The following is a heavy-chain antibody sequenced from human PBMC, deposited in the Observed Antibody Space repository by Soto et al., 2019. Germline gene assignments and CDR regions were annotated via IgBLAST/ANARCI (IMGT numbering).Heavy chain of an antibody. CDR1: GFTFSSYW. J-gene: IGHJ4*02. D-gene: IGHD3-3*01. CDR2: ITSDGSST. Sequence: VQLVESGGGLVQPGGSLRLSCAASGFTFSSYWMHWVRQAPGKGLVWVSRITSDGSSTSYADSVKGRFTISRDNAKHTLYLQMNSLRAEDTAVYYCARGLEWFSYYFDYWGQGTLVTVSS. V-gene: IGHV3-74*01. CDR3: ARGLEWFSYYFDY.